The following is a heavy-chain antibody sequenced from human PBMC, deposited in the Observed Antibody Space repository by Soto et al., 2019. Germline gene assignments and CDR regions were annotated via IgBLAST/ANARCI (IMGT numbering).Heavy chain of an antibody. V-gene: IGHV4-30-4*01. D-gene: IGHD6-13*01. CDR3: ARDSSSWGWFDP. CDR1: GGSISSGDYY. Sequence: SETLSLTCTVSGGSISSGDYYWSWIRQPPGKGLEWIGYIYYSGSTYYNPSLKSRVTISVDTSKNQFSLKLSSVTAADTAVYYCARDSSSWGWFDPWGQGTLVTVSS. J-gene: IGHJ5*02. CDR2: IYYSGST.